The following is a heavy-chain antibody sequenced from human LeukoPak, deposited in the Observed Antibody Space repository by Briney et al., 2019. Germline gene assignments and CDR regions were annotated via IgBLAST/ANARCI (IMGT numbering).Heavy chain of an antibody. CDR1: GFTFSSYA. J-gene: IGHJ5*02. D-gene: IGHD2-15*01. Sequence: GVLRLSCAASGFTFSSYAMTWVRQAPGKGLEWVSTIIGSGGNTDYADSVKGRFTISRDNSKDTLFLQMDSLRVEDTAVYYCATFCSGGDCYSFAPWGQGTLVTVSS. V-gene: IGHV3-23*01. CDR2: IIGSGGNT. CDR3: ATFCSGGDCYSFAP.